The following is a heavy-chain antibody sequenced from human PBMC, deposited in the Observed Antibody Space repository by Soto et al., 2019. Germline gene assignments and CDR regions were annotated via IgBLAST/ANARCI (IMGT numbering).Heavy chain of an antibody. Sequence: GGSLRLSCAASGFTFSSYGMHWVRQAPGKGLEWVAVISYDGSNKYYADSVKGRFTISRDNSKNTLYLQMNSLRAEDTAVYYCAKARAYYYDSSALGDYWGQGTLVNVSS. CDR3: AKARAYYYDSSALGDY. CDR1: GFTFSSYG. J-gene: IGHJ4*02. V-gene: IGHV3-30*18. CDR2: ISYDGSNK. D-gene: IGHD3-22*01.